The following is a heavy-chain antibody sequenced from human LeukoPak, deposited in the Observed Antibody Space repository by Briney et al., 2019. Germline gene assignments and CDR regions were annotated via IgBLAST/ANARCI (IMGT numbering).Heavy chain of an antibody. CDR1: GGSFSGYY. CDR3: ARLIRYCSGGSCYLTGSYYYHYGMDV. Sequence: SETLSLTCAVYGGSFSGYYWSWIRQPPGKGLEWIGEINHSGSTNYNPSLKSRVTISVDTSKNQFSLKLSSVAAADTAVYYCARLIRYCSGGSCYLTGSYYYHYGMDVWGQGTTVTVSS. J-gene: IGHJ6*02. D-gene: IGHD2-15*01. V-gene: IGHV4-34*01. CDR2: INHSGST.